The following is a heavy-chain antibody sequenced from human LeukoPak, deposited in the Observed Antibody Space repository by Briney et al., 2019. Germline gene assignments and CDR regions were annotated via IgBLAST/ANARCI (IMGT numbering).Heavy chain of an antibody. D-gene: IGHD2-8*01. J-gene: IGHJ3*02. CDR2: ISYDGSNK. V-gene: IGHV3-30*04. CDR1: GFTFSSYA. Sequence: GGSLRLSCAASGFTFSSYAMDWVRQAPGKGLEWVAGISYDGSNKYYADSVKGRFTISRDNSKNTLYLQMNSLRAEDTAVYYCARPLNGYCTNGVCLTDAFDIWGQGTMVTVSS. CDR3: ARPLNGYCTNGVCLTDAFDI.